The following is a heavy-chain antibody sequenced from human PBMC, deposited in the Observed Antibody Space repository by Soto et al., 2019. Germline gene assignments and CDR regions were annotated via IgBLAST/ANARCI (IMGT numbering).Heavy chain of an antibody. D-gene: IGHD6-13*01. CDR2: IIPIFGTA. V-gene: IGHV1-69*01. Sequence: QVQLVQSGAEVKKPGSSVKVSCKASGGTFSSYAISWVRQAPGQGLEWMGGIIPIFGTANYAQKFQGRVTITADESTSIAYRELSSRRLEDRDVYYCARGGGGAAGYYYYYGMDVWGQGTTVTVSS. CDR3: ARGGGGAAGYYYYYGMDV. J-gene: IGHJ6*02. CDR1: GGTFSSYA.